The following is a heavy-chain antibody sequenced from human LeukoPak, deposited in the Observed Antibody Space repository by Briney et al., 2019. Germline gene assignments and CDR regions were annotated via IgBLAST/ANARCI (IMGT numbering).Heavy chain of an antibody. CDR3: VRQNNSWFDP. J-gene: IGHJ5*02. V-gene: IGHV5-51*01. CDR1: GYSFTYYW. Sequence: GESLKISCKGSGYSFTYYWIGWVRQMPGKGLEWMGIIYPGDSDTRYSPSFQGQVTISADKSISTAYLQWSSLKASDTAMHYCVRQNNSWFDPWGQGTLVTVSS. CDR2: IYPGDSDT.